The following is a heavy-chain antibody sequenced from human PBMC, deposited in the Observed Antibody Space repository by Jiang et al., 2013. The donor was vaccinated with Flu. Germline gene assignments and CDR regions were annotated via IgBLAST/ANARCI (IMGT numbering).Heavy chain of an antibody. CDR3: ARDLVTTVTTGGSRYYYYYGMDV. V-gene: IGHV1-46*01. CDR2: INPSGGST. CDR1: GYTFTSYY. Sequence: GAEVKKPGASVKVSCKASGYTFTSYYMHWVRQAPGQGLEWMGIINPSGGSTSYAQKFQGRVTMTRDTSTSTVYMELSSLRSEDTAVYYCARDLVTTVTTGGSRYYYYYGMDVWGQGTTVTVS. D-gene: IGHD4-11*01. J-gene: IGHJ6*02.